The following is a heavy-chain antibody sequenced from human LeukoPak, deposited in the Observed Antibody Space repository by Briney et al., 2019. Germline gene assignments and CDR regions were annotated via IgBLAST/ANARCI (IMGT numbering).Heavy chain of an antibody. CDR2: IYYSGST. CDR3: AKGTLGGGFNF. CDR1: GGSISSSSYY. Sequence: ASETLSLTCTVSGGSISSSSYYWGWIRQPPGKGLEWIGSIYYSGSTYYNPSLKSRVTISVDTSKNQFSLKLSSVTAADTAVYYCAKGTLGGGFNFWGHGTLVTVSS. V-gene: IGHV4-39*07. J-gene: IGHJ4*01. D-gene: IGHD3-16*01.